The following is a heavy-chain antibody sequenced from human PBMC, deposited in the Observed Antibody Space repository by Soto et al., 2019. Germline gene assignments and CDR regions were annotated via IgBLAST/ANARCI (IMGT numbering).Heavy chain of an antibody. D-gene: IGHD2-15*01. CDR1: GFTFSSYS. V-gene: IGHV3-48*02. Sequence: ESGGGLVQPGGSLRLSCAASGFTFSSYSMNWVRQAPGKGLEWVSYISSSSSTIYYADSVKGRFTISRDNANNSLYLQMNSLRDEDTAVYYCARDEEDIVVAFEPYGMDVWGQGTTVTVSS. J-gene: IGHJ6*02. CDR3: ARDEEDIVVAFEPYGMDV. CDR2: ISSSSSTI.